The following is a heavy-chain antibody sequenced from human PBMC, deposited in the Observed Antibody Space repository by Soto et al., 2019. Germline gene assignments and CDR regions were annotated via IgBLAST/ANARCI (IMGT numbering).Heavy chain of an antibody. J-gene: IGHJ4*02. Sequence: GGSLRLSCAASGFTFGSYGMHWVRQAPGKGLEWVSTISGSGDYTYYTDSVKGRFTISRDNSKNMMYLQMNSLRAEDTAIYYCAKNRGLQYYFDYWGQGTLVTVSS. CDR1: GFTFGSYG. CDR3: AKNRGLQYYFDY. CDR2: ISGSGDYT. V-gene: IGHV3-23*01.